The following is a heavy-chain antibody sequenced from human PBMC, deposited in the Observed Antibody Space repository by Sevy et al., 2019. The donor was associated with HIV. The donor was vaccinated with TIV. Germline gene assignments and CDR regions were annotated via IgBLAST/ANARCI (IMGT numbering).Heavy chain of an antibody. V-gene: IGHV1-46*01. Sequence: ASVKVSCKASGYTFTSYYMHWVRQAPGQGLEWMGIINPSGGSTSYAQKFQGRVTMTRDTSTSTVYMELSSLRSEDTAVYYCARRGYDILTGYYPFDYWGQGTLVTVSS. D-gene: IGHD3-9*01. J-gene: IGHJ4*02. CDR2: INPSGGST. CDR3: ARRGYDILTGYYPFDY. CDR1: GYTFTSYY.